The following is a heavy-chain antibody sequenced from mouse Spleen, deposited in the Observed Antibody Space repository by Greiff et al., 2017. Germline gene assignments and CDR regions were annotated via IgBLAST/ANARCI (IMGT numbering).Heavy chain of an antibody. CDR1: GYTFTSYW. V-gene: IGHV1-64*01. D-gene: IGHD2-4*01. Sequence: VQLQQPGAELVKPGASVKLSCKASGYTFTSYWMHWVKQRPGQGLEWIGMIHPNSGSTNYNEKFKSKATLTVDKSSSTAYMQLSSLTSEDSAVYYCATRSTMITTRDYWGQGTTLTVSS. CDR3: ATRSTMITTRDY. J-gene: IGHJ2*01. CDR2: IHPNSGST.